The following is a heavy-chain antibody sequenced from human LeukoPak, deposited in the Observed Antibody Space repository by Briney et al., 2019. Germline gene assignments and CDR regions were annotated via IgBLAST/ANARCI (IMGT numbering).Heavy chain of an antibody. Sequence: FLRLSCTASGFTFDDYAMHWVRQAPGKGLEWVSGITWNSGSIDYADSVKGRFTISRDNAKNSLYLQMNSLRVEDTAIYYCAKDMRYCNGGTCYPDYWGQGTLVTVSS. CDR1: GFTFDDYA. V-gene: IGHV3-9*01. CDR3: AKDMRYCNGGTCYPDY. J-gene: IGHJ4*02. CDR2: ITWNSGSI. D-gene: IGHD2-15*01.